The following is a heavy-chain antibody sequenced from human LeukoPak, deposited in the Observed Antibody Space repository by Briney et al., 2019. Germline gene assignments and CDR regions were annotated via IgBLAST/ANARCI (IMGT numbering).Heavy chain of an antibody. D-gene: IGHD1-7*01. CDR2: IKSDGSN. CDR1: GFTFDDYA. CDR3: AKELELQSYYYYYMDV. Sequence: GGSLRLSCAASGFTFDDYAMHWVRQAPGKGLVWVSRIKSDGSNYYADSVKGRFTIFRDNSKNTLYLQMNSLRAEDTAVYYCAKELELQSYYYYYMDVWGKGTTVTVSS. J-gene: IGHJ6*03. V-gene: IGHV3-74*01.